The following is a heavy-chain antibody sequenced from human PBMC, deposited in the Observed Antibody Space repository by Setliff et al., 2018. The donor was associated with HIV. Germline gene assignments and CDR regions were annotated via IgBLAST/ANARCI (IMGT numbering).Heavy chain of an antibody. CDR2: LYWNDDK. CDR3: AHSGRELRGPYFDY. CDR1: GFSLSTSGVG. D-gene: IGHD1-7*01. V-gene: IGHV2-5*01. J-gene: IGHJ4*02. Sequence: PTLVNPTQTLTLTCDFSGFSLSTSGVGVGWIRQPPGKALEWVALLYWNDDKRYSPSLRNRLTITRDTSKKRIVLTVASLNRADSATYYCAHSGRELRGPYFDYWGQGTLVTVSS.